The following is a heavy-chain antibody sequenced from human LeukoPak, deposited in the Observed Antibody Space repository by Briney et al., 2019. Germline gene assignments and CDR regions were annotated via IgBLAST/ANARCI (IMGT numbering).Heavy chain of an antibody. J-gene: IGHJ6*02. Sequence: GGSLRLSCAASGFTFSSYAMNWVRQAPGKGLEWVSYISSSSSTIYYADSVKGRFTISRDNAKNSLYLQMNSLRDEDTAVYYCAGLVGPSIVVVPAAPIGGDYYGMDVWGQGTTVTVSS. V-gene: IGHV3-48*02. D-gene: IGHD2-2*01. CDR3: AGLVGPSIVVVPAAPIGGDYYGMDV. CDR1: GFTFSSYA. CDR2: ISSSSSTI.